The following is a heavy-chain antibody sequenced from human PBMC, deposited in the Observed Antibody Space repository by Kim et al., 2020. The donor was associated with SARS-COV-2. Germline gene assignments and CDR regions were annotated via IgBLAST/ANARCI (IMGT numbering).Heavy chain of an antibody. D-gene: IGHD5-18*01. Sequence: SVKGRYTISRDNAKNSLYLQMDSLRAEDTALYYCVKDLAPGETEGNTGLDYWGQGTLVTVSS. V-gene: IGHV3-9*01. CDR3: VKDLAPGETEGNTGLDY. J-gene: IGHJ4*02.